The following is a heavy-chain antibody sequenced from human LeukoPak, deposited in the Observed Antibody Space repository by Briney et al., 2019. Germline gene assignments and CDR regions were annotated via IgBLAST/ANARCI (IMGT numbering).Heavy chain of an antibody. V-gene: IGHV3-23*01. CDR2: ISGSGGST. D-gene: IGHD3-22*01. Sequence: PGGSLRLSCAASGFTFSSYAMSWVRQAPGKGLEWVSAISGSGGSTYYADSVKGRFTISRDNSKNTLYLQMNSLRAEDTAVYYCAKGMNYDSSGYYFHYYYGMDVWGQGTTVTVSS. J-gene: IGHJ6*02. CDR1: GFTFSSYA. CDR3: AKGMNYDSSGYYFHYYYGMDV.